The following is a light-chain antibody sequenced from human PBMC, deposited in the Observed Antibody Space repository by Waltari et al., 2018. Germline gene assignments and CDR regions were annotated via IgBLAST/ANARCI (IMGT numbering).Light chain of an antibody. V-gene: IGKV1-39*01. CDR1: QSISSY. Sequence: DIQMTQPPSPLSASVGDRLTITCRAIQSISSYINWYQQKPGKAPKLRIYAASSLQSGVPSRFSGSGAGTDFTLTISSLQPEDFATYYCQQSYSTLGTFGQGTKLAIK. CDR2: AAS. J-gene: IGKJ2*01. CDR3: QQSYSTLGT.